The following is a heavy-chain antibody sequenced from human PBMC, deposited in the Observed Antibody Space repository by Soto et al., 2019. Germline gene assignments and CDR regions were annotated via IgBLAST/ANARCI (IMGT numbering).Heavy chain of an antibody. CDR1: GFIFRNYA. CDR3: TIEITPSSSSWYFPPGPYDY. Sequence: PGGSLRLSCAASGFIFRNYAISWFRQAPGKGLEWVGFIRSKAYGGTTEYAASVKGRFTISRDDSKSIAYLQMNSLKTENTAVYYFTIEITPSSSSWYFPPGPYDYWGQGTLVTGSS. J-gene: IGHJ4*02. V-gene: IGHV3-49*03. CDR2: IRSKAYGGTT. D-gene: IGHD6-13*01.